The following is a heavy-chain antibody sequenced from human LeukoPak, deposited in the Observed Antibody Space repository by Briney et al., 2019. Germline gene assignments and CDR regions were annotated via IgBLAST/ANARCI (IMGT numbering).Heavy chain of an antibody. J-gene: IGHJ4*02. Sequence: GGSLRLSCAASGFIFSSYIMSWVRQAPGKGLEWVSVIYSGGSTYYADSVKGRFTISRDNSKNTLYLQMNSLRAEETAVYYCARALLGSNWKIFDYWGQGTLVTVSS. CDR2: IYSGGST. CDR1: GFIFSSYI. V-gene: IGHV3-66*01. D-gene: IGHD1-1*01. CDR3: ARALLGSNWKIFDY.